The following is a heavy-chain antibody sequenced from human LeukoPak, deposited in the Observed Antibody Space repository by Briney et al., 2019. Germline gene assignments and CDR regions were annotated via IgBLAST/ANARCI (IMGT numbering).Heavy chain of an antibody. CDR1: GFTFSSYG. CDR2: IRYDGSNK. V-gene: IGHV3-30*02. Sequence: GGSLRLSCAASGFTFSSYGMHWVRQAPGKGLEWVAFIRYDGSNKYYADSVKGRFTISRDNSKNTLYLQMNSLRAEDTAVYYCARSASLWLQYFDYWGQGTLVTVSS. CDR3: ARSASLWLQYFDY. D-gene: IGHD5-18*01. J-gene: IGHJ4*02.